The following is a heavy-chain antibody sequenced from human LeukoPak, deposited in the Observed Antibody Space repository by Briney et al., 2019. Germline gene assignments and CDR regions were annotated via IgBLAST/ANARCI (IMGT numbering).Heavy chain of an antibody. V-gene: IGHV1-8*01. CDR2: MNPNSGNT. CDR1: GYTFTSYD. CDR3: ARVQQYYYDSSGYLGP. D-gene: IGHD3-22*01. J-gene: IGHJ5*02. Sequence: ASVKVSCKASGYTFTSYDINWVRQATGQGLEWMGWMNPNSGNTGYAQKFQGRVTMTRNTSISTAYMELSSLRPEDTAVYYCARVQQYYYDSSGYLGPWGQGTLVTVSS.